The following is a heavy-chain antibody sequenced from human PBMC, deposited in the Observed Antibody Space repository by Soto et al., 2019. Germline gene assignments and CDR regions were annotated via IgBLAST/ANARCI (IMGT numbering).Heavy chain of an antibody. V-gene: IGHV1-69*13. CDR2: IIPIFGTA. D-gene: IGHD3-22*01. J-gene: IGHJ4*02. Sequence: GASVKVSCKAFGGTFSSYTISWVRQAPGQGLEWMGGIIPIFGTANYAQKFQGRVTITADESTSTAYMELSSLRSEDTAVYYCARGVPIDSSGYYLFKEYYFDYWGQGTLVTVSS. CDR1: GGTFSSYT. CDR3: ARGVPIDSSGYYLFKEYYFDY.